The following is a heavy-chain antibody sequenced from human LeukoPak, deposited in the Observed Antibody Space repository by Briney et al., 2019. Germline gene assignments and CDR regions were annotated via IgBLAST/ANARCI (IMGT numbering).Heavy chain of an antibody. D-gene: IGHD2-2*02. CDR3: ARAGGYCSSTSCYSAFDI. Sequence: GSSVKVSCKASGGTSSSYAISWVRQAPGQGLEWMGGIIPIFGTANCAQKFQGRVTITADESTSTAYMELSSLRSEDTAVYYCARAGGYCSSTSCYSAFDIWGQGTMVTVSS. CDR2: IIPIFGTA. V-gene: IGHV1-69*01. J-gene: IGHJ3*02. CDR1: GGTSSSYA.